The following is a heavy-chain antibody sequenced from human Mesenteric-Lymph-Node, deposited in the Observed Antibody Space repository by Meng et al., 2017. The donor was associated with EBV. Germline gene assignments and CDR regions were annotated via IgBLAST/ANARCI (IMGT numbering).Heavy chain of an antibody. Sequence: QEQLQQWGGGLLKPSAPLSLTSAVYGGSFSGYYLSWIRQPPGKGLEWIGEINHSGSTNYNPSLKSRVTISVDTSKNQFSLKLSSVTAADTAVYYCARYSASSGYYNDWGQGTLVTVAS. J-gene: IGHJ4*02. D-gene: IGHD3-22*01. CDR1: GGSFSGYY. V-gene: IGHV4-34*01. CDR2: INHSGST. CDR3: ARYSASSGYYND.